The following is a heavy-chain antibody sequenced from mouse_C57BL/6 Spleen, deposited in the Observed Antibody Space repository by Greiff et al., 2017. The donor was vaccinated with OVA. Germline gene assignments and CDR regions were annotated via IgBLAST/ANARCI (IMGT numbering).Heavy chain of an antibody. D-gene: IGHD2-4*01. J-gene: IGHJ4*01. Sequence: VQLVESGGDLVKPGGSLKLSCAASGFTFSSYGMSWVRQTPDKRLEWVATISSGGSYTYYPDSVKGRFTISRDNAKNTLYLQMSSLKSEDTAMDYCERQGDDYDAGAMDYWGQGTSVTVSS. V-gene: IGHV5-6*01. CDR1: GFTFSSYG. CDR2: ISSGGSYT. CDR3: ERQGDDYDAGAMDY.